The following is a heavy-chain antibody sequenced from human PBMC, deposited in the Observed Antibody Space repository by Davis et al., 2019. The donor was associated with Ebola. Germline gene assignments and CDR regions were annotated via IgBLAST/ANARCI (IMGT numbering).Heavy chain of an antibody. J-gene: IGHJ6*02. Sequence: AASVKVSCKASGGTFSSYAISWVRQATGQGLEWMGGIIPIFGTANYAQKFQGRVTITADESTSTAYMELSSLRSEDTAVYYCARDQESLQNYYYYYGMDVWGQGTTVTVSS. D-gene: IGHD5/OR15-5a*01. CDR1: GGTFSSYA. CDR2: IIPIFGTA. V-gene: IGHV1-69*13. CDR3: ARDQESLQNYYYYYGMDV.